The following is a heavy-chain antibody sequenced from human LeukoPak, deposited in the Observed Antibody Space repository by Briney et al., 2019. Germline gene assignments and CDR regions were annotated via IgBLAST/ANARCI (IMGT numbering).Heavy chain of an antibody. CDR1: GYSFTSYW. D-gene: IGHD6-13*01. CDR2: IDPSDSYT. CDR3: ASSIAATGTPDY. Sequence: GESLKISCKGSGYSFTSYWISWVRQMPGNGLEWMGRIDPSDSYTNYSPSFQGHVTISADKSISTAFLQWSSLKASDTALYYCASSIAATGTPDYWGQGTLVTVSS. J-gene: IGHJ4*02. V-gene: IGHV5-10-1*01.